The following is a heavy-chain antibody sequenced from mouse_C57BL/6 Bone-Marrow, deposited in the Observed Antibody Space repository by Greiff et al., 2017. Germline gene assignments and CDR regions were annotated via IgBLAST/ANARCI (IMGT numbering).Heavy chain of an antibody. D-gene: IGHD1-1*01. Sequence: VQLQQSGAELARPGASVKLSCKASGYTFTSYGISWVKQRTGQGLEWIGEIYPRSGNTYYNEKFKGKATLTADKSSSTAYMELRSLTSEDSAVYFCARGGVLRFAYWGQGTLVTVSA. V-gene: IGHV1-81*01. CDR3: ARGGVLRFAY. CDR1: GYTFTSYG. CDR2: IYPRSGNT. J-gene: IGHJ3*01.